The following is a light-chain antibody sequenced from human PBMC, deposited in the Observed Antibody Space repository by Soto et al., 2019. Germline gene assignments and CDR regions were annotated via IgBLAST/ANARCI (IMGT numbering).Light chain of an antibody. CDR1: QSVSSY. CDR2: DAS. Sequence: EIVLTQSPATLSLSPGERATLSCRASQSVSSYLAWYQQKPGQAPRLLIYDASNRATGIPARFSGSGSGTDFTLTFTSLEPEDDAVYYCQQLSNWPLWTFGQGTKVEIK. V-gene: IGKV3-11*01. J-gene: IGKJ1*01. CDR3: QQLSNWPLWT.